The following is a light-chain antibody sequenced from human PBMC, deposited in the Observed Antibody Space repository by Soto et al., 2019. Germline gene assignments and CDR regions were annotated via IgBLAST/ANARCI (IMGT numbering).Light chain of an antibody. V-gene: IGKV3-11*01. CDR1: QSVSSY. CDR3: KQRSNWPRT. Sequence: EIVLTQSPATLSLSPGERATLSCRASQSVSSYLACYQQKPGQAPSLLIYDASNRATGIPARFSGSGSGTEFTLTISSLEPEDFAVYYCKQRSNWPRTFGQGTTVEIK. J-gene: IGKJ1*01. CDR2: DAS.